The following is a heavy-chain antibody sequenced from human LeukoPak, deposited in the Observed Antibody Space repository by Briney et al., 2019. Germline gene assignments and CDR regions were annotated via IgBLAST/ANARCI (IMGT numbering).Heavy chain of an antibody. D-gene: IGHD2-2*02. CDR1: GGSFSGYY. J-gene: IGHJ6*02. Sequence: SETLSLTCAVYGGSFSGYYWSWIRQPPGKGLEWIGEINHSGNTNYNPSLKSRVTISVDTSKNQFSLKLSSVTAADTAVYYCARHTLGTVRNYYYYGMDVWGQGTTVTVSS. V-gene: IGHV4-34*01. CDR3: ARHTLGTVRNYYYYGMDV. CDR2: INHSGNT.